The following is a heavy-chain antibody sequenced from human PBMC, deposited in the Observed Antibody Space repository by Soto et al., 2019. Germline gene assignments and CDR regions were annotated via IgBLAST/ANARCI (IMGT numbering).Heavy chain of an antibody. CDR1: CGSFSGYY. Sequence: SETLSLTCAVYCGSFSGYYWSWIRQPPGKGLEWIGEINHSGSTNYNPSLKSRVTISVDTSKNQFSLKLSSVTAADTAVYYCARAHGDYSPLNWFDPWGQGTLVTVSS. V-gene: IGHV4-34*01. J-gene: IGHJ5*02. CDR2: INHSGST. D-gene: IGHD4-17*01. CDR3: ARAHGDYSPLNWFDP.